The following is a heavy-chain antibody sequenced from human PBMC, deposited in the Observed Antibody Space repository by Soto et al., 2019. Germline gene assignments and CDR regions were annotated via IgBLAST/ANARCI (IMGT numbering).Heavy chain of an antibody. CDR3: ATLDGYSYGTGL. D-gene: IGHD5-18*01. V-gene: IGHV1-24*01. Sequence: APVKVSCKVSGYTLTELSMHWVRQAPGKGLEWMGGFDPEDGETIYAQKFQGRVTMTEDTSTDTAYMELSSLRSEDTAVYYCATLDGYSYGTGLWGQGTIGTVSA. CDR2: FDPEDGET. J-gene: IGHJ4*02. CDR1: GYTLTELS.